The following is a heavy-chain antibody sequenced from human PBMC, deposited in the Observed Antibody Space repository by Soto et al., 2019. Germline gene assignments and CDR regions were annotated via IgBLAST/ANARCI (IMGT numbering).Heavy chain of an antibody. Sequence: QVQLVESGGGVVQPGRSLRLSCAASGFTFSSYAMHWVRQAPGKGLEWVAVISYDGSNKSYADSVKGRFTISRDNSKNPLYLQMNSLRAEDTAVYYCVALTGLLWFGESGYFDYWGQGTLVTVSS. CDR2: ISYDGSNK. V-gene: IGHV3-30-3*01. CDR1: GFTFSSYA. J-gene: IGHJ4*02. D-gene: IGHD3-10*01. CDR3: VALTGLLWFGESGYFDY.